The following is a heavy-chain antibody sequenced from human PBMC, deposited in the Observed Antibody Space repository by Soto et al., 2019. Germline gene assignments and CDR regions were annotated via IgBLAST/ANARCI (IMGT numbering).Heavy chain of an antibody. Sequence: EVQLLDSGGGLVQPGGSLRLSCAASGFTFSTFDMTWVRQAPGKGLEWVSLMRGTAGSTYYADSVKGRFTISRDNSKNTLYLQMNSLRAEDTAVYFCVKGAWLDYWGQGNMVTVSS. V-gene: IGHV3-23*01. J-gene: IGHJ4*02. CDR3: VKGAWLDY. CDR2: MRGTAGST. CDR1: GFTFSTFD.